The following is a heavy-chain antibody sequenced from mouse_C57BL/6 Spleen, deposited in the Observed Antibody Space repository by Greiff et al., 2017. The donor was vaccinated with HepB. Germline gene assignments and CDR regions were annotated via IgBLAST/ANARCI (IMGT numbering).Heavy chain of an antibody. CDR1: GYAFSSSW. Sequence: QVQLQQSGPELVKPGASVKISCKASGYAFSSSWMNWVKQRPGKGLEWIGRIYPGDGDTNYNGKFKGKATLTADKSSSTAYMQLSSLTSEDSAVYFCARDGGAYFDYWGQGTTLTVSS. D-gene: IGHD2-3*01. CDR2: IYPGDGDT. CDR3: ARDGGAYFDY. V-gene: IGHV1-82*01. J-gene: IGHJ2*01.